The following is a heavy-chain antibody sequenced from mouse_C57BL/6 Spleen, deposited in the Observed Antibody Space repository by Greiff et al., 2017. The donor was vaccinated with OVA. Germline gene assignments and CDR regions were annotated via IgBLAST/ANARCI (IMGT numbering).Heavy chain of an antibody. CDR1: GYSITSGYY. D-gene: IGHD2-5*01. J-gene: IGHJ4*01. Sequence: EVKLQESGPGLVKPSQSLSLTCSVTGYSITSGYYWNWIRQFPGNKLEWMGYISYDGSNNYNPSLKNRISITRDTSKNQFFLKLNSVTTEDTATYYCARGSNYRYAMDYWGQGTSVTVSS. V-gene: IGHV3-6*01. CDR3: ARGSNYRYAMDY. CDR2: ISYDGSN.